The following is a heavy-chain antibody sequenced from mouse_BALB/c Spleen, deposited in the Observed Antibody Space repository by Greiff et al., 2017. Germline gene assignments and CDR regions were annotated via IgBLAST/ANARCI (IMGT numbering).Heavy chain of an antibody. D-gene: IGHD1-1*02. V-gene: IGHV3-8*02. CDR3: AREGILWGYAMDY. CDR2: ISYSGST. CDR1: GDSITSGY. Sequence: DVQLQESGPSLVKPSQTLSLTCSVTGDSITSGYWNWIRKFPGNKLEYMGYISYSGSTYYNPSLKSRISITRDTSKNQYYLQLNSVTTEDTATYYCAREGILWGYAMDYWGQGTSVTVSS. J-gene: IGHJ4*01.